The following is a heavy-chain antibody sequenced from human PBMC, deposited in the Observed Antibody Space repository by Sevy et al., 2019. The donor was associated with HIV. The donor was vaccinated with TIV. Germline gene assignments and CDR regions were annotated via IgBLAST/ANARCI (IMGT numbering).Heavy chain of an antibody. V-gene: IGHV4-34*01. D-gene: IGHD6-6*01. CDR2: INHSGST. J-gene: IGHJ6*03. CDR3: ARGRSIAARRYTFYYYYMDV. Sequence: SETLSFTCAVYGGSFSGYYWSWIRQPPGKGLEWIGEINHSGSTNYNPSLKSRVTISVDTSKNQFSLKLSSVTAADTAVYYCARGRSIAARRYTFYYYYMDVWGKGTTVTVSS. CDR1: GGSFSGYY.